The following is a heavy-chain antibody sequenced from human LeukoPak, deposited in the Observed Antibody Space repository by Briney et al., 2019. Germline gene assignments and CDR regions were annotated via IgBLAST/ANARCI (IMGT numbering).Heavy chain of an antibody. CDR1: GGSISSSSYY. J-gene: IGHJ6*03. D-gene: IGHD1-26*01. Sequence: PSETLSLTCTVSGGSISSSSYYWSWIRQPAGKGLEWIGRIYTSGSTNYNPSLKSRVTISVDTSKNQFSLKLSSVTAADTAVYYCARELDSGSYYLYYYMDVWGKGTTVTVSS. V-gene: IGHV4-61*02. CDR3: ARELDSGSYYLYYYMDV. CDR2: IYTSGST.